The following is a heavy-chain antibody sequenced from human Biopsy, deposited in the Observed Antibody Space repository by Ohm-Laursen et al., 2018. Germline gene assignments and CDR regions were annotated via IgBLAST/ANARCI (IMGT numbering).Heavy chain of an antibody. CDR3: ARDRIAYCTATSCDNFGLDV. CDR2: INHSGHT. CDR1: SASINLYY. Sequence: SETPSLTCTVSSASINLYYWGWIRQSPGKGLEWIGYINHSGHTNYNPSLKSRLTMSVDTSKNQFSLKLTSVTAADTAVYYCARDRIAYCTATSCDNFGLDVWGQGTTVTVSS. J-gene: IGHJ6*02. D-gene: IGHD2-8*02. V-gene: IGHV4-59*01.